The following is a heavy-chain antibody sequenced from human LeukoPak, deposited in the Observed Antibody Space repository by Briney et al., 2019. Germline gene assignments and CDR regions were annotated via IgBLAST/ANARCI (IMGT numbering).Heavy chain of an antibody. J-gene: IGHJ4*01. Sequence: GGSLRLSCAASGYMSSDYYMSWVRQAPEKGLEWLSYISHSGSTIYYADSVKGRFTISRDNAKNSLYLQMNSLRAEDPALYYCATYGSGSGTFFDSWGQGTLVTVSS. D-gene: IGHD3-10*01. CDR1: GYMSSDYY. CDR2: ISHSGSTI. CDR3: ATYGSGSGTFFDS. V-gene: IGHV3-11*04.